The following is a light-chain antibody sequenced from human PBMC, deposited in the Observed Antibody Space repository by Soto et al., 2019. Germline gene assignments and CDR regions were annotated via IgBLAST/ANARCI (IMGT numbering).Light chain of an antibody. Sequence: DIPVTQSPSTLSASVGDRVIITCRASQSISNWVAWYQQKPGTAPKILIYDASSLETGVPSRFSGSGSGTEFTLTISSLQPDDFATYYCQQYNSFSRTFGQGTKVEIK. CDR2: DAS. V-gene: IGKV1-5*01. J-gene: IGKJ1*01. CDR3: QQYNSFSRT. CDR1: QSISNW.